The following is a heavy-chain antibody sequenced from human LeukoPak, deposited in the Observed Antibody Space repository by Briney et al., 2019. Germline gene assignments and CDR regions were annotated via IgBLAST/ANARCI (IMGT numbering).Heavy chain of an antibody. CDR1: GYSSTNYG. J-gene: IGHJ5*02. CDR3: ARDVGITVADSFDP. V-gene: IGHV1-18*01. CDR2: IHIYRGNT. D-gene: IGHD1-14*01. Sequence: ASVKVSCKAAGYSSTNYGSSWVRQAPGQGLEWMGWIHIYRGNTNYAQKFQGRVTMTTDTSTSTVYMEVRGLRSDDTAMYYWARDVGITVADSFDPWGQGTLVTVSS.